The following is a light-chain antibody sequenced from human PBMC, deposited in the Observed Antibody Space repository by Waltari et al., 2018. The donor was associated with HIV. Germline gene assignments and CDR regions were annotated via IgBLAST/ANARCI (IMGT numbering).Light chain of an antibody. V-gene: IGKV1-5*03. CDR1: QSIRSW. Sequence: DLQMTQSPSTLCASVGDRVTITCRASQSIRSWLAWYQQKPGKAPKLLIYKASSLESGVPSRFSGSESGTEFTLTISSLQPDDFATYYCQQYNSYWTFGQGTKVEIK. J-gene: IGKJ1*01. CDR2: KAS. CDR3: QQYNSYWT.